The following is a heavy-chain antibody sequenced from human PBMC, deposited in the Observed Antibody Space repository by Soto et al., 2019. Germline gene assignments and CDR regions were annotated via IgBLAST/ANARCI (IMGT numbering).Heavy chain of an antibody. Sequence: QVQLQESGPGLVKPSQTLSLTCTVSGGSISSGGYYWSWIRQHPGKGLEWIGYIYYSGSTYYNPSLKSRVTLSVDTSKNQFSLKLSSVTAADTAVYYCARDLGCSSTSCTNWFDPWGQGTLVTVSS. D-gene: IGHD2-2*01. V-gene: IGHV4-31*03. CDR3: ARDLGCSSTSCTNWFDP. CDR1: GGSISSGGYY. CDR2: IYYSGST. J-gene: IGHJ5*02.